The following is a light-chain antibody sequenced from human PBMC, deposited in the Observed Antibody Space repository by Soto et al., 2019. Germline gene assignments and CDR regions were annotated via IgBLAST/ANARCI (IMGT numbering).Light chain of an antibody. CDR2: ATS. CDR1: TRAVTSGHL. J-gene: IGLJ1*01. V-gene: IGLV7-46*01. CDR3: LFTYPSVRV. Sequence: QAAVTQEASLPVSPGDSVTLTCSSTTRAVTSGHLPSWFQQKPGQAPMTLIYATSNTHSWTPGRFSGSLLGGKAALTLSGEEPEDEAEYYCLFTYPSVRVFGTGTKLTVL.